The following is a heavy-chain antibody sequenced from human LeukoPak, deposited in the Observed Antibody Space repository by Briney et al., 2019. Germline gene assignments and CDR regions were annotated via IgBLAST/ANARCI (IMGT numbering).Heavy chain of an antibody. CDR2: INPNSGGT. Sequence: VASVTVSCKASGYTFTGYYMHWVRQAPGQGLEWMGWINPNSGGTNYAQNFQGRVTMTRDTSISTAYMELSRLRSDDTAVYYCARGDYYDSSGYLGGEFDYWGQGTLVTVSS. CDR3: ARGDYYDSSGYLGGEFDY. D-gene: IGHD3-22*01. V-gene: IGHV1-2*02. J-gene: IGHJ4*02. CDR1: GYTFTGYY.